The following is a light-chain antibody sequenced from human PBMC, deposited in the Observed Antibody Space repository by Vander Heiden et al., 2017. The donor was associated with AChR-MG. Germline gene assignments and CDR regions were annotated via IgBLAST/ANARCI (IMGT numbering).Light chain of an antibody. V-gene: IGKV3-20*01. Sequence: DIVLTQSPGPLSLSPGERATLSCRASQSVSSSYLAWYQQKPGQAPRLLIYGASSRATGIPDRFSGSGSGTDFTLTISRLEPEDFAVYYCQQYGSSRVTFGGGTKVEIK. CDR2: GAS. CDR1: QSVSSSY. CDR3: QQYGSSRVT. J-gene: IGKJ4*01.